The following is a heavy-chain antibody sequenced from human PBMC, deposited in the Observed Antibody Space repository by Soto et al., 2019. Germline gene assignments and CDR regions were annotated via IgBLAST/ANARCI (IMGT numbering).Heavy chain of an antibody. J-gene: IGHJ4*02. CDR3: ARGSSSWAGPFPNDY. CDR2: ISAYNGNT. CDR1: GYTFTSYG. V-gene: IGHV1-18*04. D-gene: IGHD6-13*01. Sequence: ASVKVSCKASGYTFTSYGISWVRQAPGQGLEWMGWISAYNGNTNYAQKLQGRVTMTTDTSTGTAYMELRSLRSDDTAVYYCARGSSSWAGPFPNDYWGQGTLVTVSS.